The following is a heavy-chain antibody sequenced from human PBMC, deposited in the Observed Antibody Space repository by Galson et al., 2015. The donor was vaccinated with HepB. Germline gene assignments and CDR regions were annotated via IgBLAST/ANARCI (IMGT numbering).Heavy chain of an antibody. Sequence: SLRLSCAASGFPFSTYWMSWVRQAPGKGLEWVANINEDESEKYYVDSVKGRFTISRDNAKNSLYLQMDSLRAEDTAVYYCARGTRELPGIDYWGQGTLVTVSS. CDR2: INEDESEK. V-gene: IGHV3-7*01. CDR1: GFPFSTYW. D-gene: IGHD1-26*01. CDR3: ARGTRELPGIDY. J-gene: IGHJ4*02.